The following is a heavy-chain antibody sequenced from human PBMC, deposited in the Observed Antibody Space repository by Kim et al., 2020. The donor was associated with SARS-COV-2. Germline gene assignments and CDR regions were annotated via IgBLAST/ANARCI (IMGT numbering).Heavy chain of an antibody. CDR2: IWYDGSNK. CDR3: ARDSSGYYPGKPYYYYGMDV. V-gene: IGHV3-33*01. CDR1: GFTFSSYG. J-gene: IGHJ6*02. Sequence: GGSLRLSCAASGFTFSSYGMHWVRQAPGKGLEWVAVIWYDGSNKYYADSVKGRFTISRDNSKNTLYLQMNSLRAEDTAVYYCARDSSGYYPGKPYYYYGMDVWGQGTTVTVSS. D-gene: IGHD3-22*01.